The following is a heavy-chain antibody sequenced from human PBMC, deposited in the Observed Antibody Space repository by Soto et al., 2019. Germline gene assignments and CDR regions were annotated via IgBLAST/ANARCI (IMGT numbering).Heavy chain of an antibody. J-gene: IGHJ1*01. CDR1: GFTFSNAW. V-gene: IGHV3-15*01. CDR3: TTVEYYYDSSGYSEYFQH. Sequence: ESGGGLVTPGGSLRLSCAASGFTFSNAWMSWVRQAPGKGLEWVGRIKSKTDGGTTDYAAPVKGRFTISRDDSKNTLYLQRTRLKTVDTAVYYWTTVEYYYDSSGYSEYFQHWGQGTLVTVSS. D-gene: IGHD3-22*01. CDR2: IKSKTDGGTT.